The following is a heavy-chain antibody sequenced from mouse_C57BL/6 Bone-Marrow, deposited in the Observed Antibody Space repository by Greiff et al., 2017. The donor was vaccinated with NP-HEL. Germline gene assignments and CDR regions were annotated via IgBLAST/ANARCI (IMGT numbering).Heavy chain of an antibody. D-gene: IGHD1-1*01. CDR2: IYPGGGYT. V-gene: IGHV1-63*01. J-gene: IGHJ2*01. CDR3: ARAVIYFYFDY. CDR1: GYTFTNYW. Sequence: QVQLKESGAELVRPGTSVKMSCKASGYTFTNYWIGWAKQRPGHGLEWIGDIYPGGGYTNYNEKFKGKATLTADKSSSTAYMQFSSLTSEDSAIYYCARAVIYFYFDYWGQGTTLTVSS.